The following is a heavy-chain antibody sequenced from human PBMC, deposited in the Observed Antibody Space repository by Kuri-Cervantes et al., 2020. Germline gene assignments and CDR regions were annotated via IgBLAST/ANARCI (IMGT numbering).Heavy chain of an antibody. Sequence: GGSLRLSCAASGFTFSSYSMNWVRQAPGKGLEWVSYISSSSSTIYYADSVKGRFTISRDNAKNSLYLQMNSLRDEDTAVYYCARGFRSRRSWPLGYYYGMDVWGQGTTVTVSS. CDR1: GFTFSSYS. J-gene: IGHJ6*02. CDR3: ARGFRSRRSWPLGYYYGMDV. V-gene: IGHV3-48*02. D-gene: IGHD1-14*01. CDR2: ISSSSSTI.